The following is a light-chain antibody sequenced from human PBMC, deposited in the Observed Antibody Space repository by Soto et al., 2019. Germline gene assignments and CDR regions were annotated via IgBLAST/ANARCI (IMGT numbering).Light chain of an antibody. J-gene: IGKJ2*01. V-gene: IGKV1-5*03. CDR3: QQYSSYSRT. CDR2: KAS. Sequence: DIHMTQSPSTLSASVGDRVTITCRASQSISSWLAWYQQKPGKAPKVLIYKASGLQSGVPSRFSGSGSGTEFTLTISSLQPDDFATYYCQQYSSYSRTFGQGTKLEIK. CDR1: QSISSW.